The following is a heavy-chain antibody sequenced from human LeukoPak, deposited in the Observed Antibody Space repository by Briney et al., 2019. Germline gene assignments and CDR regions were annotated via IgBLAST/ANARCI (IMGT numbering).Heavy chain of an antibody. CDR3: ARGRTPDIVVVPHFDY. CDR1: GYTFTSYD. J-gene: IGHJ4*02. CDR2: MNPNRGNT. D-gene: IGHD2-2*01. V-gene: IGHV1-8*01. Sequence: GASVKVSCKASGYTFTSYDINWVRQATGQGLEWMGWMNPNRGNTGYAQKFQGRVTMTRNTSISTAYMELSSLRSEDTAVYYCARGRTPDIVVVPHFDYWGQGTLVTVSS.